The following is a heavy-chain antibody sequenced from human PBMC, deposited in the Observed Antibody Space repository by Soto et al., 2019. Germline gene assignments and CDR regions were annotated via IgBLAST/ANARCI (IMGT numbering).Heavy chain of an antibody. CDR2: IYYSGST. J-gene: IGHJ4*02. V-gene: IGHV4-59*01. D-gene: IGHD4-17*01. CDR1: GGSISSYY. CDR3: ARDRAISDYGGNRRGTYEGFDY. Sequence: PSETLSLTCTVSGGSISSYYWSWIRQPPGKGLEWIGYIYYSGSTNYNPSLKSRVTISVDTSKNQFSLKLSSVTAADTAVYYCARDRAISDYGGNRRGTYEGFDYWGQGTLVTVSS.